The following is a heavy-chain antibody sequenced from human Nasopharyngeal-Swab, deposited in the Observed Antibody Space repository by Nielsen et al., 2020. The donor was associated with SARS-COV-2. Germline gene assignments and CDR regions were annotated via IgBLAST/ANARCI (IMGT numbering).Heavy chain of an antibody. V-gene: IGHV1-18*01. J-gene: IGHJ4*02. CDR2: ISAYNGNT. Sequence: ASVKVSCKASGYTFTRKGKRREGKEKGQGLEWMGWISAYNGNTNYAQKLQGRVTMTTDTSTSTAYMELRSLRSDDTAVYYCARGLGSGKGFDYWGQGTLVNVSS. CDR3: ARGLGSGKGFDY. CDR1: GYTFTRKG. D-gene: IGHD5-12*01.